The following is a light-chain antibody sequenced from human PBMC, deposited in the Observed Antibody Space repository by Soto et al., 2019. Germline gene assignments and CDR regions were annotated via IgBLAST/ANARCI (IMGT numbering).Light chain of an antibody. CDR1: QSVSSSY. CDR3: HQYGSSLIFT. CDR2: GAS. Sequence: EIVLTQSPGTLSLSPGERATLSCRASQSVSSSYLAWYQQKPGQAPRLLLYGASSRATGIPDRFSGSGSGTDFTLAISRLEPEDFAVYYCHQYGSSLIFTFGPGTKVDIK. J-gene: IGKJ3*01. V-gene: IGKV3-20*01.